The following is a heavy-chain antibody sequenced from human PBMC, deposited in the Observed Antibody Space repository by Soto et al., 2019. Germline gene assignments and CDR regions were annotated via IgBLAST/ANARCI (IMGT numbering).Heavy chain of an antibody. CDR1: GFSSTDYY. J-gene: IGHJ4*02. CDR2: VNPKSGDT. V-gene: IGHV1-2*02. Sequence: ASVKVSCKASGFSSTDYYLHWVRQAPGQGLEWMGWVNPKSGDTKYAQKFQGRVIMTRDTSLSTAYLELSSLRSDDTALYYCAGPFRLRMGSFECSGQGTLLTVS. D-gene: IGHD2-21*02. CDR3: AGPFRLRMGSFEC.